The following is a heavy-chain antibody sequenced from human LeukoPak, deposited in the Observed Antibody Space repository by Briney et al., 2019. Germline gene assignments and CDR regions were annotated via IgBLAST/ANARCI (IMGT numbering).Heavy chain of an antibody. CDR2: MNPNSGNT. CDR3: ARDGLLRYFDWLDGMDV. D-gene: IGHD3-9*01. V-gene: IGHV1-8*01. CDR1: GYTFTSYD. J-gene: IGHJ6*02. Sequence: GASVKVSCKASGYTFTSYDINWVRQATGQGLEWMGWMNPNSGNTGYAQKFQGRVTMTRDTSISTAYMELSRLRSDDTAVYYCARDGLLRYFDWLDGMDVWGQGTTVTVSS.